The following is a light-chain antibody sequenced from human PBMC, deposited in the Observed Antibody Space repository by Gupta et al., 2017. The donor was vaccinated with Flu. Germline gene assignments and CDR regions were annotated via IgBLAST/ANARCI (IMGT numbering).Light chain of an antibody. Sequence: AIQTTQSPSSLSASVGDRVTITCRASQGIRNDLGWYQQKPGKAPKLLISGASTVQSGVPSRFSGSGSGTDFTLTISSLQPEDFATYYCLQDDNSPRTFGQGTKVEIK. CDR3: LQDDNSPRT. CDR1: QGIRND. V-gene: IGKV1-6*01. J-gene: IGKJ1*01. CDR2: GAS.